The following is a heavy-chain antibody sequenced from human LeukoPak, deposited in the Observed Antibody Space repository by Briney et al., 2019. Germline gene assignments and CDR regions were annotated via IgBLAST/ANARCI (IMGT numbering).Heavy chain of an antibody. D-gene: IGHD1-14*01. V-gene: IGHV4-34*01. J-gene: IGHJ6*03. Sequence: SETLSLTCAVYGGSFSGYYWSWIRQPPGKGLEWIGEINHSGSTNYNPSLKSRVTISVDTSKNQFSLKLSSVTAADTAVYYCASAITEGSRYYYYYYMDVWGKGTTVTVSS. CDR2: INHSGST. CDR3: ASAITEGSRYYYYYYMDV. CDR1: GGSFSGYY.